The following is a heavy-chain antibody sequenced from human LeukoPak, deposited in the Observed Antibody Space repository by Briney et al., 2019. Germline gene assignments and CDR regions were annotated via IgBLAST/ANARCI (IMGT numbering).Heavy chain of an antibody. CDR2: IIPIFGIA. CDR1: GGTFSSYA. CDR3: ARERKGAFDI. J-gene: IGHJ3*02. Sequence: ASVKVSCKASGGTFSSYAISWVRQAPGQGLEWMGRIIPIFGIANYAQKFQGRVTITTDESTSTAYMELSSLRSEDTAVYYCARERKGAFDIWGQGTMVTVSS. V-gene: IGHV1-69*05.